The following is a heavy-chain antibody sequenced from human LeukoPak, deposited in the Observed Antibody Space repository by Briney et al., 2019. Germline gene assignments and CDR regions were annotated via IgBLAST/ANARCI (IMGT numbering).Heavy chain of an antibody. Sequence: TGGSLRLSCAASGFTFSNYWMHWVRQAPGKGLVWVSRINSDGSSTTYADSVKGRFTISRDNSKNTLYLQMNSLRAEDTAVYYCARRRPSSWSFDYWGQGTLVTVSS. J-gene: IGHJ4*02. D-gene: IGHD6-13*01. CDR1: GFTFSNYW. CDR3: ARRRPSSWSFDY. V-gene: IGHV3-74*01. CDR2: INSDGSST.